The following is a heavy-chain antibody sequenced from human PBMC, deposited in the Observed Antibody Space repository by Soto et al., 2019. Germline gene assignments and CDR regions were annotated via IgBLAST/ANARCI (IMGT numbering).Heavy chain of an antibody. V-gene: IGHV1-3*01. CDR3: TLDCTNGVCSSPSWGTYDY. CDR1: GYTFTSYA. CDR2: INAGNGNT. Sequence: ASVKDSCKASGYTFTSYAMHWVRQAPGQGLEWMGWINAGNGNTKYSQKFQGRVTITRDTSASTAYMELSSLRSEDTAVYYCTLDCTNGVCSSPSWGTYDYWGQGTLVTVSS. J-gene: IGHJ4*02. D-gene: IGHD2-8*01.